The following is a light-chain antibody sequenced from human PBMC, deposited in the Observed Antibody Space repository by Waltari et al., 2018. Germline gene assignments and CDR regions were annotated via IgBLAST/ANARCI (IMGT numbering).Light chain of an antibody. CDR1: QSVGRS. CDR3: QHYVRLPAT. Sequence: ELVLTQSPGSLSSSPGERVTLSCRASQSVGRSLAWYHQKPGQAPRLLIFGASNRATGIPDRFSGSGSETDFSLTISRLEPEDFAVYYCQHYVRLPATFGRGTKVEIK. V-gene: IGKV3-20*01. CDR2: GAS. J-gene: IGKJ1*01.